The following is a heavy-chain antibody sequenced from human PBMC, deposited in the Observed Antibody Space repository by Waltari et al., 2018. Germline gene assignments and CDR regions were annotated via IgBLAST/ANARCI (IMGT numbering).Heavy chain of an antibody. V-gene: IGHV4-61*02. D-gene: IGHD6-19*01. CDR2: IYTSGST. J-gene: IGHJ5*02. Sequence: QVQLQESGPGLVKPSQTLSLTCTASGGSISSGSYYWRWIRQPAGKGLEWMGRIYTSGSTNYNPSLKSRVTISVDTSKNQFSLKLSSVTAADTAVYYCARGGYSSGWYRSNWFDPWGQGTLVTVSS. CDR3: ARGGYSSGWYRSNWFDP. CDR1: GGSISSGSYY.